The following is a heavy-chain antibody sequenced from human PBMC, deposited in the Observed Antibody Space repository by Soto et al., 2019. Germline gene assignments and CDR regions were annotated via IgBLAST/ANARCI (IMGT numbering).Heavy chain of an antibody. Sequence: SQSLSLTCVIRGDSVSNNSAAWDSFRQYPSRGLEWLGRTYYRSKWYNDYAVSVKSRITINPDTSKNLFSLKLSSVTAADTAVYYCARVTLPMVGFDYWGQGTLVTVSS. J-gene: IGHJ4*02. CDR1: GDSVSNNSAA. D-gene: IGHD3-10*01. V-gene: IGHV6-1*01. CDR3: ARVTLPMVGFDY. CDR2: TYYRSKWYN.